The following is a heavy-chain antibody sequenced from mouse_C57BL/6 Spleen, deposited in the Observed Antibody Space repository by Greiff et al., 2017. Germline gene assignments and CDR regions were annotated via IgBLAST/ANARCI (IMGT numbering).Heavy chain of an antibody. V-gene: IGHV1-64*01. CDR3: ALVRDYLDY. CDR2: IHPNSGST. J-gene: IGHJ2*01. Sequence: QVPLKQPGAELVKPGASVKLSCKASGYTFTSYWMHWVKQRPGQGLEWIGMIHPNSGSTNYNEKFKSKATLTVDKSSSTAYMQLSSLTSEDSAVYYCALVRDYLDYWGQGTTLTVSS. CDR1: GYTFTSYW.